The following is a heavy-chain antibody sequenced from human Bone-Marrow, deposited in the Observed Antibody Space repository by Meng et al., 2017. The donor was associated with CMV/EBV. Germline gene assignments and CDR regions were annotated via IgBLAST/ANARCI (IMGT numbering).Heavy chain of an antibody. CDR3: ATDGRWELLIDI. Sequence: GESLKISCAASGFTFSSYAMSWVRQAPGKGLEWVSAISGSGSSTYYADSVKGRFTISRDNSKNTLYLQMNSLRAEDTAVYYCATDGRWELLIDIWGQGTMVTVSS. CDR2: ISGSGSST. D-gene: IGHD1-26*01. V-gene: IGHV3-23*01. J-gene: IGHJ3*02. CDR1: GFTFSSYA.